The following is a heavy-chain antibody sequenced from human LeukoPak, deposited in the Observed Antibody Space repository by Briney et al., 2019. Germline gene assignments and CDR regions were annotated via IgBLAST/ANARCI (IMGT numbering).Heavy chain of an antibody. CDR2: ISGSGGST. Sequence: GGSLRLSCAASGFTFSSYAMSWVRQAPGKGLEWVSAISGSGGSTYYADSVKGRFTISRDNSKNTLYLQMNSLRAEDRAVYYCAKEWDYYGSGRGIDYWGQGTLVTVSS. D-gene: IGHD3-10*01. V-gene: IGHV3-23*01. CDR1: GFTFSSYA. J-gene: IGHJ4*02. CDR3: AKEWDYYGSGRGIDY.